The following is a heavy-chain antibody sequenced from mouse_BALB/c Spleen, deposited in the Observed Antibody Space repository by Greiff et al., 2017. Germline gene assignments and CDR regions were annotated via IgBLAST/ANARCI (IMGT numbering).Heavy chain of an antibody. D-gene: IGHD2-1*01. Sequence: VQLQQSGPELVKPGASVKMSCKASGYTFTDYYMDWVKQSHGESFEWIGRVNPYNGGTSYNQKFKGKATLTVDKSSSTAYMELNSLTSEDSAVYYCARRDYGIPYYAMDYWGQGTSVTVSS. J-gene: IGHJ4*01. CDR2: VNPYNGGT. CDR3: ARRDYGIPYYAMDY. V-gene: IGHV1-19*01. CDR1: GYTFTDYY.